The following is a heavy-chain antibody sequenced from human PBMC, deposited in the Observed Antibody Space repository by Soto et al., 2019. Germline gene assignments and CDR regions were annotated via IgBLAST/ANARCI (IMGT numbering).Heavy chain of an antibody. V-gene: IGHV4-59*12. D-gene: IGHD2-8*02. CDR3: ARDKITGLFDY. CDR2: VYYTGIA. CDR1: GGSLTSYY. Sequence: TLSLTCTVSGGSLTSYYWSWIRQPPGKGLEWIGFVYYTGIARYNPSLKSRVTISVDTSKNQFSLKLTSVTAADTAVYYCARDKITGLFDYWGQGTLVTVSS. J-gene: IGHJ4*02.